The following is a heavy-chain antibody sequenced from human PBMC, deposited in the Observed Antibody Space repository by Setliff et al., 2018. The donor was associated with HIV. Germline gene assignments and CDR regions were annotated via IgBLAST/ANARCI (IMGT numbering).Heavy chain of an antibody. J-gene: IGHJ5*02. V-gene: IGHV4-34*01. CDR3: ARGVARQGVIERWFDP. D-gene: IGHD6-25*01. Sequence: SETLSLTCAVFGGSFSDFYWSWIRQPPGKGLEWIGEISYSGNTVYNPSLKSRVTMSVDASKNLVSLNLNAVTVADTAIYYCARGVARQGVIERWFDPWGQGTPVTVSS. CDR2: ISYSGNT. CDR1: GGSFSDFY.